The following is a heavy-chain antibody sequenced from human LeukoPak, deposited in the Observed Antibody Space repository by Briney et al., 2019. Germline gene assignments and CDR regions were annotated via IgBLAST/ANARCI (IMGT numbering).Heavy chain of an antibody. Sequence: AETLSLTCAVSGYSISSGSDWGWIRPPRGEGLEWIGSICHGGNTFYSPSLKSRVTISVDTSKNHFSLKLSSVTAADTAVYYCVRDGFDYNDYWGQGTLVTVSS. CDR2: ICHGGNT. D-gene: IGHD4-11*01. CDR3: VRDGFDYNDY. V-gene: IGHV4-38-2*02. J-gene: IGHJ4*02. CDR1: GYSISSGSD.